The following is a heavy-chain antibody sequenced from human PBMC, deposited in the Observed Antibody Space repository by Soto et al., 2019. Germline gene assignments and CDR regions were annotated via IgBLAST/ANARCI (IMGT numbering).Heavy chain of an antibody. Sequence: SETLSLTCTVSGGSISSGGYYWSWIRQHPGKGLEWIGYIYYSGSTYYNPSLKSRVTISVDTSKNQFSLNLSSVTAADTAAYYCAMGLLYVVVPAASWFDPWGQGTLVTVSS. CDR3: AMGLLYVVVPAASWFDP. CDR1: GGSISSGGYY. D-gene: IGHD2-2*01. J-gene: IGHJ5*02. V-gene: IGHV4-31*03. CDR2: IYYSGST.